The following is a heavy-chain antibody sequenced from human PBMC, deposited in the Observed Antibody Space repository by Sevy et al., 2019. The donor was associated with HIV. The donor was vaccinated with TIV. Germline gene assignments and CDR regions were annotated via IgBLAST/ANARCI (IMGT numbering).Heavy chain of an antibody. CDR1: GGSISSYY. V-gene: IGHV4-59*08. Sequence: SENLSLTCTVSGGSISSYYWSWIRQPPGKGLEWIGYIYYSGSTNYNPSLKSRVTISVDTSKNQFSLKLSSVTAADTAVYYCARHAVTMVRGVIMGSLDYWGQGTLVTVSS. J-gene: IGHJ4*02. CDR3: ARHAVTMVRGVIMGSLDY. D-gene: IGHD3-10*01. CDR2: IYYSGST.